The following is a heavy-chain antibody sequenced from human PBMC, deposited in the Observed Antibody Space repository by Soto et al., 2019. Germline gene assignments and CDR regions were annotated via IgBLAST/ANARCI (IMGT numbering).Heavy chain of an antibody. CDR3: ARARAVAGEKYYYYYYGMDV. D-gene: IGHD6-19*01. V-gene: IGHV4-4*02. CDR1: GGSIRSSNW. J-gene: IGHJ6*02. Sequence: PSETLSVTCAVSGGSIRSSNWWSWVRQPPGKGLEWIGEIYHSGSTNYNPSLKSRVTISVDKSKNQFSLKLSSVTAADAAVYYCARARAVAGEKYYYYYYGMDVWGQGTTVTVSS. CDR2: IYHSGST.